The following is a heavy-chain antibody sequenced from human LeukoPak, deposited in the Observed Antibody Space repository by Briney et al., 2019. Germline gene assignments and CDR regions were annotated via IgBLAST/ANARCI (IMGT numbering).Heavy chain of an antibody. CDR3: AREYDSSGYYFWFDP. CDR2: IIPIFGTA. D-gene: IGHD3-22*01. CDR1: GYTFTSYG. V-gene: IGHV1-69*13. J-gene: IGHJ5*02. Sequence: GASVKVSCTASGYTFTSYGISWVRQAPGQGLEWMGGIIPIFGTANYAQKFQGRVTITADESTSTAYMELSSLRSEDTAVYYCAREYDSSGYYFWFDPWGQGTLVTVSS.